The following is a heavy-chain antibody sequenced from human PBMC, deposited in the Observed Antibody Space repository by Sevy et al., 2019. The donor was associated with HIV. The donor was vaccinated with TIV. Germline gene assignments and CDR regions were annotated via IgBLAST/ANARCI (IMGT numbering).Heavy chain of an antibody. D-gene: IGHD6-19*01. V-gene: IGHV1-8*02. CDR2: MNTNTVNT. Sequence: ASVKVSCKASGFNFASYDIYWVRQATGQGLEWMGGMNTNTVNTGFAQKFQGRVTMTRNTSVTTAYMELSNLRSGDTAGYYCARVSGWHLRYGMDVWGQGTTVTVSS. CDR1: GFNFASYD. CDR3: ARVSGWHLRYGMDV. J-gene: IGHJ6*02.